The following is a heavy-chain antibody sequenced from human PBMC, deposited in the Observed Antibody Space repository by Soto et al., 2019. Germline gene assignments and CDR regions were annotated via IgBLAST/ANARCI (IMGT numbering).Heavy chain of an antibody. CDR1: GYIFSDYG. CDR2: INAGNGDT. D-gene: IGHD3-9*01. J-gene: IGHJ4*02. V-gene: IGHV1-3*05. Sequence: QVQVVQSGAEEKSPGASVKASCKTSGYIFSDYGIHWVRQAPGHGLEWMGYINAGNGDTRYSPKFKGRLTITRDTSASTAYMDLTSLESKDTAVYYCATSDWAWWGQGTLVTVSP. CDR3: ATSDWAW.